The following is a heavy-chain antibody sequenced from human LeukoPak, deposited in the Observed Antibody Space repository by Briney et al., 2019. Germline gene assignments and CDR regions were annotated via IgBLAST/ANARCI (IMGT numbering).Heavy chain of an antibody. D-gene: IGHD4-23*01. CDR1: GFTFSSYW. Sequence: HPGGSLRLSCAASGFTFSSYWMHWVRQVPGKGLVWVSAISGSGGSTYYADSVKGRFTISRDNSKNTLYLQMNSLRAEDTAVYYCATTTVVNAVGGYFDYWGQGTLVTVSS. V-gene: IGHV3-23*01. J-gene: IGHJ4*02. CDR3: ATTTVVNAVGGYFDY. CDR2: ISGSGGST.